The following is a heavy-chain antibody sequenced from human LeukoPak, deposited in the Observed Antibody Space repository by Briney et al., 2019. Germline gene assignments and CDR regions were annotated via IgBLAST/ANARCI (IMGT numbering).Heavy chain of an antibody. V-gene: IGHV3-23*01. D-gene: IGHD4-17*01. J-gene: IGHJ3*02. Sequence: GGTLRLSCAASGFTFSSYGMSWVRQAPGKGLEWVSTISGSGGSTAYADSVKGRFTISRDNSKNTLYLQMNSLRVEDTALYYCAKDVYGDYFITDAFDIWGQGTMVTVSS. CDR3: AKDVYGDYFITDAFDI. CDR1: GFTFSSYG. CDR2: ISGSGGST.